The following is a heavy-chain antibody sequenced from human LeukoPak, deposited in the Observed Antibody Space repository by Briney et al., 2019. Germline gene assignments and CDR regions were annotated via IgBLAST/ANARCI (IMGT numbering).Heavy chain of an antibody. D-gene: IGHD1-1*01. V-gene: IGHV3-23*01. CDR1: GFSFSTYA. Sequence: GGSLRLSRSASGFSFSTYAMSWVRQAPGKGLNGVSRITGTGSTTQYAESVKGRFTISRDNSRNTLYLQMNSLRVEDTAVYYCARQPNWNDLGRFDPWGQGTLVTVSS. CDR3: ARQPNWNDLGRFDP. J-gene: IGHJ5*02. CDR2: ITGTGSTT.